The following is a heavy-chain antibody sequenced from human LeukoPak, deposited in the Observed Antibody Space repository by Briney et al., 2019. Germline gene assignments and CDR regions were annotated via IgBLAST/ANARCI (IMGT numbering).Heavy chain of an antibody. CDR3: AGGTYGGNSGDTFDI. CDR2: INTNTGSP. CDR1: GYTFTSYA. D-gene: IGHD4-23*01. J-gene: IGHJ3*02. Sequence: ASVKVSCKASGYTFTSYAMNWVRQAPRQGLEWAGSINTNTGSPTYAQGFTGRFVFSLDTSVSTAYLQISSLKAEDTAVYYCAGGTYGGNSGDTFDIWGQGTMVTVSS. V-gene: IGHV7-4-1*02.